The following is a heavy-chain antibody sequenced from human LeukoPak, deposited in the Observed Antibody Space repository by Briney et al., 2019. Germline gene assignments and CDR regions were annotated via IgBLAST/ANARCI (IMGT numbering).Heavy chain of an antibody. V-gene: IGHV3-48*02. D-gene: IGHD5-12*01. CDR1: GFTFSPYP. Sequence: GGSLRLSCTASGFTFSPYPMNWVRQAPGKGLEWISYISSSSSSTRFYTDSVKGRFTISRDNAKNSLFLQLDGLRDEDTAVYYCARPHGGYEFFDLWGRGTQVVVSS. J-gene: IGHJ2*01. CDR3: ARPHGGYEFFDL. CDR2: ISSSSSSTR.